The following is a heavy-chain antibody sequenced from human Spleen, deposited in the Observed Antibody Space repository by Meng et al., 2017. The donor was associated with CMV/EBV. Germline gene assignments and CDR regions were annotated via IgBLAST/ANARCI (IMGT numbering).Heavy chain of an antibody. V-gene: IGHV3-21*04. CDR1: FSSDA. J-gene: IGHJ4*02. D-gene: IGHD1-1*01. Sequence: FSSDAMNWVRQAPGKGLEWVSYINSRSSYFFYADAVKGRFNISRDNAKNSLYLQMNSLRAEDTAMYFCATPPPFNHFYWNDGGLDDYWGQGTLVTVSS. CDR2: INSRSSYF. CDR3: ATPPPFNHFYWNDGGLDDY.